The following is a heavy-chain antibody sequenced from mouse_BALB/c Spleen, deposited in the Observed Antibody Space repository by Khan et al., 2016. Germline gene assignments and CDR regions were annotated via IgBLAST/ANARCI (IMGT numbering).Heavy chain of an antibody. J-gene: IGHJ2*01. Sequence: EVQLQESGPGLVKPSESLSLSCTVSGYSITSDYAWNWIRQLPRNKLGWRANIRYSGSTNYNPSLKSRISITRDTSNNPFFLQLNSVTTEDTATYYCACIDYGNYYFDYWGRGATPTVAS. CDR1: GYSITSDYA. CDR2: IRYSGST. CDR3: ACIDYGNYYFDY. D-gene: IGHD2-1*01. V-gene: IGHV3-2*02.